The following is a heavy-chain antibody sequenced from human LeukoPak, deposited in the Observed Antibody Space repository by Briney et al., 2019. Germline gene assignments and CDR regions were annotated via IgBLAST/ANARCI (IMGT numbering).Heavy chain of an antibody. Sequence: ASVKVSCKASGYTFTSYGISWERQAPGQGLERMGLISAYNGNTNYAQKLQGRVTMTTDTSTSTDYMELRSLRSDDTAVYYCAREGNYYDILTGFFDYWGQGTLVTVSS. D-gene: IGHD3-9*01. J-gene: IGHJ4*02. CDR3: AREGNYYDILTGFFDY. CDR2: ISAYNGNT. V-gene: IGHV1-18*01. CDR1: GYTFTSYG.